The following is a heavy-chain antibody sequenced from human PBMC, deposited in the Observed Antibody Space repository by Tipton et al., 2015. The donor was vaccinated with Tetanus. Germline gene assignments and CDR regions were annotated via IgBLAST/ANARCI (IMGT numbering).Heavy chain of an antibody. CDR1: GFTFSSYG. CDR2: ISYDGSNK. CDR3: AKDLGEGLHYYYGMDV. D-gene: IGHD3-16*01. V-gene: IGHV3-30*18. J-gene: IGHJ6*02. Sequence: SLRLSCAASGFTFSSYGMHWVRQAPGKGLEWVAVISYDGSNKYYADSVKGRFTISRDNSKNTLYLQMNSLRAEDTAVYYCAKDLGEGLHYYYGMDVWGQGTTVTVSS.